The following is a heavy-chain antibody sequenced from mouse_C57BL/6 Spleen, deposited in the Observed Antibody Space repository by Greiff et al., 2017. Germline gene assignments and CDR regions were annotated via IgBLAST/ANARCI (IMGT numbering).Heavy chain of an antibody. Sequence: VQLQQSGAELVRPGASVTLSCKASGYTFTDYEMHWVKQTPVHGLEWIGAIDPETGGTAYNQKFKGKAILTADKSSSPAYMELRSLTSEDSAVXYCTSDAAQATWFANWGSGTLVTVSA. J-gene: IGHJ3*01. D-gene: IGHD3-2*02. CDR3: TSDAAQATWFAN. V-gene: IGHV1-15*01. CDR1: GYTFTDYE. CDR2: IDPETGGT.